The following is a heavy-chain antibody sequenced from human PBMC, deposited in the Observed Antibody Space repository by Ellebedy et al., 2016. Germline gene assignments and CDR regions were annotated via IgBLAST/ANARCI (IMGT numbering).Heavy chain of an antibody. CDR3: RQGHYFDQ. J-gene: IGHJ4*02. CDR1: GFSFKDFF. V-gene: IGHV3-23*01. Sequence: GESLKISXAAAGFSFKDFFMSWVRPAPGKRLEWVSSISGGGDATYFADSVKGRFTISRDSSKNSVYLQMNNLRVDDTALYYCRQGHYFDQWGQGALVTVSS. CDR2: ISGGGDAT.